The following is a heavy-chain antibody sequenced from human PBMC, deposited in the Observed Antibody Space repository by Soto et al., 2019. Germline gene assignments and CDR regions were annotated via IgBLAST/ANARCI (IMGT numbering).Heavy chain of an antibody. V-gene: IGHV3-21*01. CDR3: ARDYGGGEAEHFQE. D-gene: IGHD3-16*01. CDR1: GFTFSSYS. Sequence: GGSLRLSCAASGFTFSSYSMNWVRQAPGKGLEWVSFISSSSSYIYYADSVKGRFTISRDNAKNSLYLQMNSLRAEDTALYYCARDYGGGEAEHFQEWGQGTLVTVSS. J-gene: IGHJ1*01. CDR2: ISSSSSYI.